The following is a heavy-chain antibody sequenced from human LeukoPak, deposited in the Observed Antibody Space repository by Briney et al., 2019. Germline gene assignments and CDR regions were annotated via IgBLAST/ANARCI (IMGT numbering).Heavy chain of an antibody. CDR3: TRDRGSPTLGDY. CDR2: IRSKAFGETA. J-gene: IGHJ4*02. D-gene: IGHD7-27*01. V-gene: IGHV3-49*04. CDR1: GFTVTSHY. Sequence: PGGSLRLSCAASGFTVTSHYMSWVRQAPGKGLEWVGFIRSKAFGETAEYAASVKGRFTISRDDSKSIAYLQMNSLKTEDTAVYYCTRDRGSPTLGDYWGQGTLVTVSS.